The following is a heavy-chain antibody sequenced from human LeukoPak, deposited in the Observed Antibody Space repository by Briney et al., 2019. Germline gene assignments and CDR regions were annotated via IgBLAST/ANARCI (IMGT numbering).Heavy chain of an antibody. Sequence: SVKLSCKATGGTFSSYAISWVRQAPGQGLEWMGGIIPIFGTANYAQKFQGRVTITADESTSTAYMELSSLRSEDTAVYYCARSIVVVPAAIEPYNWFDPWGQGTLVTVSS. CDR3: ARSIVVVPAAIEPYNWFDP. CDR1: GGTFSSYA. D-gene: IGHD2-2*01. CDR2: IIPIFGTA. V-gene: IGHV1-69*01. J-gene: IGHJ5*02.